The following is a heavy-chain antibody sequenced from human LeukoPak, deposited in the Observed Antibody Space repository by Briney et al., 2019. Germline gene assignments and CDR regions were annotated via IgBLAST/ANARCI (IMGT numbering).Heavy chain of an antibody. J-gene: IGHJ4*02. CDR3: ARGTLEYSSSSGDY. D-gene: IGHD6-6*01. V-gene: IGHV4-59*12. CDR2: IYYSGST. CDR1: GGSISSYY. Sequence: PSETLSLTCTVSGGSISSYYWSWIRQPPGKGLEWIGYIYYSGSTNYNPSLKSRVTISVDTSKNQFSLKLSSVTAADTAVYYCARGTLEYSSSSGDYWGQGTLVTVSS.